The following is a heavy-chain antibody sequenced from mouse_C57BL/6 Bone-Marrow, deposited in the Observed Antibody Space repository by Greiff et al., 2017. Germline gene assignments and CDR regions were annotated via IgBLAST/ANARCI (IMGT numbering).Heavy chain of an antibody. CDR2: ISDGGSYT. D-gene: IGHD1-1*01. Sequence: EVKLQESGGGLVKPGGSLKLSCAASGFTFSSYAMSWVRQTPEKRLEWVATISDGGSYTYYPDNVTGRFTISRDNAKNNLYLQMSHLKSEDTAMYYCARVRLFYAMDYWGQGTSVTVSS. CDR1: GFTFSSYA. CDR3: ARVRLFYAMDY. J-gene: IGHJ4*01. V-gene: IGHV5-4*03.